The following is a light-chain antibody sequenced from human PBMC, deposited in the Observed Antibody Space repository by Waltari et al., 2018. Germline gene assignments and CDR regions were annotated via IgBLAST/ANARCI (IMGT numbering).Light chain of an antibody. CDR2: GVN. J-gene: IGLJ2*01. V-gene: IGLV1-40*01. CDR3: QSYDPSLSVV. Sequence: SVLTQPPSVSGAPGQTVTISCTGSGSNIGAGYDVHWYQQRPGEAPKLLIYGVNTRPLGVPDRFSGSQSGTSASLAIRGLQAEDEADYYCQSYDPSLSVVFGGGTKLTVV. CDR1: GSNIGAGYD.